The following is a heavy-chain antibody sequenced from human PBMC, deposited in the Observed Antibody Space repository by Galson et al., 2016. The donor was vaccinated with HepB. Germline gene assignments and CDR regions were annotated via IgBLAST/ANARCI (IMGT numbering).Heavy chain of an antibody. Sequence: QSGAEVKKSGESLKISCKGSGYSFTTYWIGWVRQMPGKGLEWMGMIHPGDSDARYSPSFQGQVTISADKSINTAYLQWSSLRASDTAIYYCAKRGVEATVTAYYYYGMDVWGQGTTVTVSS. CDR2: IHPGDSDA. CDR1: GYSFTTYW. J-gene: IGHJ6*02. D-gene: IGHD4-17*01. V-gene: IGHV5-51*01. CDR3: AKRGVEATVTAYYYYGMDV.